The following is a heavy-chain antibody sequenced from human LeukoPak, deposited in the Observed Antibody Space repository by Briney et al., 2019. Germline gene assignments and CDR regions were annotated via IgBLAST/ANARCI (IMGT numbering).Heavy chain of an antibody. Sequence: SETLSLTCTVSGGSISNFYWSWIRQPPGKGLEWIGYIDKGGSTNFNPSLKSRGTISVDTYKNQYSLKLSSVTAASAAVYYLWRGGGGRGGGGFHFDHWGQGTLVTVSS. D-gene: IGHD2-15*01. J-gene: IGHJ4*02. CDR3: WRGGGGRGGGGFHFDH. V-gene: IGHV4-59*01. CDR1: GGSISNFY. CDR2: IDKGGST.